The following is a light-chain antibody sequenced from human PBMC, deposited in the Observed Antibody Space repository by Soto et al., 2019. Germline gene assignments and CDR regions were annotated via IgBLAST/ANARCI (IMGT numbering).Light chain of an antibody. CDR3: CSYAGSSTYVV. V-gene: IGLV2-23*02. CDR2: EVT. Sequence: QSALTQPASVSGSPGQSITISCTGTSSDVGGYNYVSWYQLHPGKAPKLILYEVTNRPSGVSDRFSGSKSGNTASLTISGLQAEDEADYYCCSYAGSSTYVVFGGGTKVTVL. CDR1: SSDVGGYNY. J-gene: IGLJ2*01.